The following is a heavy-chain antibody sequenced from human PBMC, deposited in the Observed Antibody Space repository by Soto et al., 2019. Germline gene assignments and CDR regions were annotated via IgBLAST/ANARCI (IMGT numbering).Heavy chain of an antibody. V-gene: IGHV3-21*06. J-gene: IGHJ5*01. Sequence: PVGSLRLSCAASGFTFSRYCMNWLRQAPGKGLEWVASISSSTSYVYYADSVKGRFSTSRDNAKNILYLEMYALRTEDTAVYYCARDPSEGRVGNWFESWGQGTLVTVSS. CDR3: ARDPSEGRVGNWFES. CDR2: ISSSTSYV. CDR1: GFTFSRYC. D-gene: IGHD2-2*01.